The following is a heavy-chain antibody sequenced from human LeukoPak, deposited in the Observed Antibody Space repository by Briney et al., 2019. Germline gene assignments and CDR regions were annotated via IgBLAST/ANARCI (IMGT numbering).Heavy chain of an antibody. CDR2: INHSGST. V-gene: IGHV4-39*07. CDR3: ARVYYDFWSGFYGMDV. J-gene: IGHJ6*02. D-gene: IGHD3-3*01. CDR1: GGSISGSSYY. Sequence: SETLSLTCTVSGGSISGSSYYWSWIRQPPGKGLEWIGEINHSGSTNYNPSLKSRVTISVDTSKNQFSLKLSSVTAADTAVYYCARVYYDFWSGFYGMDVWGQGTTVTVSS.